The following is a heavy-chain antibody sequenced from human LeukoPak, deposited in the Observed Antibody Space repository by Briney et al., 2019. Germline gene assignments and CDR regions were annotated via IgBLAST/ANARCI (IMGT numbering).Heavy chain of an antibody. D-gene: IGHD4-17*01. Sequence: GGSLRLSSAASGFTFSSYAMSWVRQAPGKGLEWVSAISGSGGSTYYADSVKGRFTISRDNSKNTLYLQMNSLRAEDTAVYYCAKARYRDYGDYAGDAFDIWGQGTMVTVSS. J-gene: IGHJ3*02. CDR1: GFTFSSYA. CDR3: AKARYRDYGDYAGDAFDI. V-gene: IGHV3-23*01. CDR2: ISGSGGST.